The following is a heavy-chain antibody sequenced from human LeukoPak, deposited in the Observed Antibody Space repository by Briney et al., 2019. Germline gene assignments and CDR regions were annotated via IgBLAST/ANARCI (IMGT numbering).Heavy chain of an antibody. D-gene: IGHD1-1*01. CDR3: ARDRGLGYNPIESPEKGFDY. V-gene: IGHV6-1*01. J-gene: IGHJ4*02. CDR2: TYYRSKWYN. CDR1: GDSVSSNSAA. Sequence: SQTLSLTCAISGDSVSSNSAAWNWIRQSPSRGLEWLGRTYYRSKWYNDYAVSVKSRITINPDTSKNQFSLQLNSVTPEDAAVYYCARDRGLGYNPIESPEKGFDYWGQGTLVTVSS.